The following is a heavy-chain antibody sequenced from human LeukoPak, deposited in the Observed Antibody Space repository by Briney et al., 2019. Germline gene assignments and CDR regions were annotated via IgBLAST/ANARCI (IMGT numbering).Heavy chain of an antibody. D-gene: IGHD3-10*01. CDR3: ARRGFGD. CDR2: ISYDGSNK. J-gene: IGHJ4*02. CDR1: GFTFSSYA. V-gene: IGHV3-30-3*01. Sequence: GGSLRLSCAASGFTFSSYAMHWVRQAPGKGLEWVAVISYDGSNKYYADSVKGRFTISRDNSKNTLYLQMNSLRAEDTAVYYCARRGFGDWGQGTLVTVSP.